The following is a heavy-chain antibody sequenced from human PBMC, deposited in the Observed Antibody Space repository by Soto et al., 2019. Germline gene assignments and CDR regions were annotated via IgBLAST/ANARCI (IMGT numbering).Heavy chain of an antibody. CDR2: TRHRSDSYRT. Sequence: EVKLVESGGGLVQPGGSLRLSCAVYGFSFNDHYIDWIRQPPGKGLEWVGRTRHRSDSYRTEYATSVKGRFTISRDESDNSVLLQMNSLRPEDTAVYFCTRPQGYSYGAYYLDFWGQGTLVTVSS. J-gene: IGHJ4*02. CDR3: TRPQGYSYGAYYLDF. D-gene: IGHD5-18*01. V-gene: IGHV3-72*01. CDR1: GFSFNDHY.